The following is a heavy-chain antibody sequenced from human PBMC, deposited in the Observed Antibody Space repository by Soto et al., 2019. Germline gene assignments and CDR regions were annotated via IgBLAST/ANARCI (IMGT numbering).Heavy chain of an antibody. D-gene: IGHD2-2*01. V-gene: IGHV4-59*01. CDR1: GGSISSYY. J-gene: IGHJ5*02. CDR2: IYYSGST. Sequence: SETLSLTCTVSGGSISSYYWSWIRQPPGQGLEWIGYIYYSGSTNYNPSLKSRVTISVDTSKNQFSLKLSSVTAADTAVYYCARTPASGYCSSTSCYSFFGWFDPWGQGTLVTVSS. CDR3: ARTPASGYCSSTSCYSFFGWFDP.